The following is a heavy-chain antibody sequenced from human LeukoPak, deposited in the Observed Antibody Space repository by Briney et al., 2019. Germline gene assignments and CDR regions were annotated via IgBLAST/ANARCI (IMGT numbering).Heavy chain of an antibody. CDR3: ARDIAVAGTPFDY. V-gene: IGHV3-30*02. D-gene: IGHD6-19*01. CDR2: IRYDGSNK. Sequence: GGSLRLSCAASGFTFISYGMHWVRQAPGKGLEWVAFIRYDGSNKYYADSVKGRFTISRDNSKNTLYLQMNSLRAEDTAVYYCARDIAVAGTPFDYWGQGTLVTVSS. J-gene: IGHJ4*02. CDR1: GFTFISYG.